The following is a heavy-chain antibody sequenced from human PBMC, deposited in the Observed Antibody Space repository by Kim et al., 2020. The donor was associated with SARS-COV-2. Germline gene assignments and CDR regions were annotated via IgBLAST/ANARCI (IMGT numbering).Heavy chain of an antibody. CDR3: ARDDNSGSYYNDFDY. Sequence: SETLSHTCTVSGGSISSSSCYWVWIRQPPGKGLEWIGSIYYSGSTYYNPSLESRVTISVDTSKNQFSLKMSSVTAADTAIYYCARDDNSGSYYNDFDYWG. V-gene: IGHV4-39*07. D-gene: IGHD3-10*01. CDR1: GGSISSSSCY. J-gene: IGHJ4*01. CDR2: IYYSGST.